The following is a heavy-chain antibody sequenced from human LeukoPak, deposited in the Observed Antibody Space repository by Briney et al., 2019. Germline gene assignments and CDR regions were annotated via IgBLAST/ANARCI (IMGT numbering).Heavy chain of an antibody. CDR1: GYTFSTYA. CDR3: ARVPPGDPSDY. J-gene: IGHJ4*02. Sequence: ASVKVSCKTSGYTFSTYAMNWVRQAPGQGLEWMGRINTNTGNPTYAQGFTGRFVFSLDTSVSTAYLQTISLKPEDTAVYYCARVPPGDPSDYWGQGTLVTVSS. V-gene: IGHV7-4-1*02. D-gene: IGHD3-16*01. CDR2: INTNTGNP.